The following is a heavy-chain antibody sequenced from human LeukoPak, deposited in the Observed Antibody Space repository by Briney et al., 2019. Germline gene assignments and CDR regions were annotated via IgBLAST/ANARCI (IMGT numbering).Heavy chain of an antibody. CDR1: GVSFSGCY. D-gene: IGHD2-8*01. Sequence: SETLSLTCGVTGVSFSGCYWSWIRQTPGKGLEWIGFIHHTGTTISNPSLKSRVTISADTSKNQFSLKLRSVTAADTAVYFCVREEDGVVDDAFDVWGPGTMVTVSS. CDR2: IHHTGTT. J-gene: IGHJ3*01. V-gene: IGHV4-59*01. CDR3: VREEDGVVDDAFDV.